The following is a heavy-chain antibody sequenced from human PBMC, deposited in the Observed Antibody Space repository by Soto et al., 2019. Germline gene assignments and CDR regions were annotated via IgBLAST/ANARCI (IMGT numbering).Heavy chain of an antibody. V-gene: IGHV1-69*06. CDR3: ARDPRPHIANWDIDVWFDT. Sequence: QVQLVQSGAEVRKPGSSAKVSCKTSGGTFNSYAISWVRQAPGQGLEWMGGIIPIFETPKYAQKFQGRLWITADKSTNTVYLELRSLRSEDTAVYYCARDPRPHIANWDIDVWFDTWGQGTLVTVSS. D-gene: IGHD2-21*01. J-gene: IGHJ5*02. CDR2: IIPIFETP. CDR1: GGTFNSYA.